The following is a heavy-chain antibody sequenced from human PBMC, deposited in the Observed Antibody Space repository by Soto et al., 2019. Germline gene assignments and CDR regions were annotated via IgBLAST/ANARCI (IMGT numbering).Heavy chain of an antibody. CDR1: GYTFSSYA. D-gene: IGHD3-10*01. J-gene: IGHJ6*02. CDR2: IIPIFGTA. V-gene: IGHV1-69*13. Sequence: ASVKVSCKASGYTFSSYAISWVRQAPGQGLEWMGGIIPIFGTANYAQKFQGRVTITADESTSTAYMELSSLRSEDTAVYYCATTYGSPYYYGMDVWGQGTTVTVSS. CDR3: ATTYGSPYYYGMDV.